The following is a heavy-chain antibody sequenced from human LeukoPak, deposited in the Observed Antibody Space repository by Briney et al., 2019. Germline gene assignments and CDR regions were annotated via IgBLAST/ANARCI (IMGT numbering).Heavy chain of an antibody. V-gene: IGHV1-18*01. CDR3: ASLVRYFDWLFPGQGMDV. Sequence: ASVKVSCKASGYTFTSYGISWVRQAPGQGLEWMGWISAYNGNTNYAQKLQGRVTMTTDTSTSTACMELRSLRSDDTAVYYCASLVRYFDWLFPGQGMDVWGKGTTVTISS. D-gene: IGHD3-9*01. J-gene: IGHJ6*04. CDR1: GYTFTSYG. CDR2: ISAYNGNT.